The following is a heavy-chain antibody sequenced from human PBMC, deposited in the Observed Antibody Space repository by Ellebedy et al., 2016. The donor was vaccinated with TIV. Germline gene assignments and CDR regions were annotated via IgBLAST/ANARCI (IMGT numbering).Heavy chain of an antibody. V-gene: IGHV3-23*01. CDR3: AKSPSRKPGLVDS. Sequence: PGGSLRPSCPASGFTFSSYGMSWVRQAPGKGLEWVSTITSINTHYADSVKGRFIISRDNSKNTLYLQMNSLRAEDTAVYYCAKSPSRKPGLVDSWGQGTLVTVSS. D-gene: IGHD1-14*01. J-gene: IGHJ4*02. CDR2: ITSINT. CDR1: GFTFSSYG.